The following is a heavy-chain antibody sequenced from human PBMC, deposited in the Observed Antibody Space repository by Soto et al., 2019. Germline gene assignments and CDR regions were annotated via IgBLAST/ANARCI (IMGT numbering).Heavy chain of an antibody. CDR1: GGSISSGGYY. Sequence: ASETLSLTCTVSGGSISSGGYYWSWIRQHPGKGLEWIGYIYYSGSTYYNPSLKSRVTISVDTSKNQFSLKLSSVTAADTAVYYCASATSYYYYGMDVWGRGTTVTVSS. V-gene: IGHV4-31*03. CDR2: IYYSGST. CDR3: ASATSYYYYGMDV. J-gene: IGHJ6*02.